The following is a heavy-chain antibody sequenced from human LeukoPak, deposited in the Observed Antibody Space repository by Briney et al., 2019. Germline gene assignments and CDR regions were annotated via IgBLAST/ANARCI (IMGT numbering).Heavy chain of an antibody. CDR1: GGSISSSSYY. Sequence: SETLSLTCTVSGGSISSSSYYWGWIRQPPGKGLEWIGSIFYSGSAYYSPSLKSRVTISVDTSRNQLSMKLSSVTAADTAVYYWARAPGEQYFENNALPDFFDYWGQGTLVTVSS. CDR2: IFYSGSA. J-gene: IGHJ4*02. D-gene: IGHD1/OR15-1a*01. V-gene: IGHV4-39*07. CDR3: ARAPGEQYFENNALPDFFDY.